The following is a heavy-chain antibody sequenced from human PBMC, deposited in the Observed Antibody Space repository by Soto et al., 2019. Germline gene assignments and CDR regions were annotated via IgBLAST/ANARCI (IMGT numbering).Heavy chain of an antibody. CDR3: ARGAITCGGPEAFDN. D-gene: IGHD3-16*01. CDR1: GGSISSYY. J-gene: IGHJ3*02. CDR2: IYYSGST. V-gene: IGHV4-59*01. Sequence: SETLSLTCTVSGGSISSYYWSWIRQPPGKGLEWIGYIYYSGSTNYNPSLKSRVTRSVDTSKNQFSLKLSSVTAADTAVYYCARGAITCGGPEAFDNWGQGTMVTVSS.